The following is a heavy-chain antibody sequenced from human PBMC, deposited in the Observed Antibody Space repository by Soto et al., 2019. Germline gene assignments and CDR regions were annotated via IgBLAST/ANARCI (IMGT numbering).Heavy chain of an antibody. V-gene: IGHV4-39*01. D-gene: IGHD6-19*01. CDR2: IYYSGST. Sequence: QLQLQESGPGLVKPSETLSLTCTVSGGSISSSSYYWGWIRQPPGKGLEWIGSIYYSGSTYYNPSLKSRVTISVDTSKNPFSLTLSSVTAADTAVYYCASPVKYSSGWYGYWGQGTLVTVSS. J-gene: IGHJ4*02. CDR3: ASPVKYSSGWYGY. CDR1: GGSISSSSYY.